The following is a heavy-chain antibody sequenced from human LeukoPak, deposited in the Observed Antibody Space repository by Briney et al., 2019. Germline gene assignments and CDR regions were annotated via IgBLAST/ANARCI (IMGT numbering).Heavy chain of an antibody. D-gene: IGHD3-10*01. Sequence: ASVKVSCKASGYTFTGYYMHWVRQAPGQGLEWMGWINPNSGGTNYAQKFQGRVTMTRHTSIRTGYMALSKLTSDHTAAYYCPRVAGLDYGLMDYWGQGTLVTVSS. CDR1: GYTFTGYY. CDR3: PRVAGLDYGLMDY. V-gene: IGHV1-2*02. CDR2: INPNSGGT. J-gene: IGHJ4*02.